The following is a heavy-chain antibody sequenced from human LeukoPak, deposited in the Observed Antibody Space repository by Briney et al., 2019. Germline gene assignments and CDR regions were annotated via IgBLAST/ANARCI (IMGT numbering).Heavy chain of an antibody. D-gene: IGHD5-24*01. CDR2: MSISTTI. J-gene: IGHJ3*02. CDR1: GCIFSTYS. Sequence: GGSLRLSCAASGCIFSTYSMNWVRQAPGKGLEWVSYMSISTTIYYADSVKGRFTISRDNAKTSLYLQMNSLRDEDTAVYYCARGRDGYEIDAFDIWGQGTMVTVSS. V-gene: IGHV3-48*02. CDR3: ARGRDGYEIDAFDI.